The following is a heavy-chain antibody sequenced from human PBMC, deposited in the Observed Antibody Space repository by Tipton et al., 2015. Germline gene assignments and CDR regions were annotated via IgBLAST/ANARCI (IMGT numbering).Heavy chain of an antibody. CDR1: GYTFTSYD. J-gene: IGHJ5*01. D-gene: IGHD2-21*02. CDR3: ARDSGDCSGGDCYRGGVADP. V-gene: IGHV1-18*01. CDR2: ISAYNGNT. Sequence: QLVQSGAEVKKPGASVKVSCKASGYTFTSYDIHWVRQAPGQGLQWMGWISAYNGNTNYGETLQGRVTMTTDTSTSTAYMELRSLRSDDTAIYYCARDSGDCSGGDCYRGGVADPWGQGTLVTVSS.